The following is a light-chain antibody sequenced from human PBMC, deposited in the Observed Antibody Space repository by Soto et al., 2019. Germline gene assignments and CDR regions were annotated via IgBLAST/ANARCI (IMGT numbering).Light chain of an antibody. CDR3: QQYYRSSWT. J-gene: IGKJ1*01. Sequence: DIVMTQSPDSLAVSLGERATINCKSSQSVLYSSKNKNYLAWYQQKPGQAPKLLIYWASTRESGVPDRFSGSGSGTDFTLTISSLRAEDAAVYYCQQYYRSSWTFGQGTKVEIK. CDR1: QSVLYSSKNKNY. V-gene: IGKV4-1*01. CDR2: WAS.